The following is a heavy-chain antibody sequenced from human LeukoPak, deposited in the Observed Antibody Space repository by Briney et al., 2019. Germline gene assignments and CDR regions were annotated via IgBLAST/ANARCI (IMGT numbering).Heavy chain of an antibody. Sequence: ASVKVSCKASGYTFTGCYMHWVRQAPGQGLEWMGWINPNSGGTNYAQKFRGRVTMTRDTSISTAYMELSRLRSDDTAVYYCARDGSASDYGDYVMGYWGQGTLVTVSS. V-gene: IGHV1-2*02. CDR1: GYTFTGCY. D-gene: IGHD4-17*01. CDR3: ARDGSASDYGDYVMGY. CDR2: INPNSGGT. J-gene: IGHJ4*02.